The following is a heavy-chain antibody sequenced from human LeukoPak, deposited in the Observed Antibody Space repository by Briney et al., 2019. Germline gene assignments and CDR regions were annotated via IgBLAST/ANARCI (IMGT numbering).Heavy chain of an antibody. Sequence: GGSLRLSCAASGFTFSTYWMHWVRRAPGKGLVWVSRINSDGSGTGFADSLNGRFTISRDSAKNILYLQMNSLRAEDTAVYYCVREFYSALWDWGQGTLVTVSS. CDR2: INSDGSGT. J-gene: IGHJ4*02. V-gene: IGHV3-74*01. CDR1: GFTFSTYW. CDR3: VREFYSALWD. D-gene: IGHD2-21*01.